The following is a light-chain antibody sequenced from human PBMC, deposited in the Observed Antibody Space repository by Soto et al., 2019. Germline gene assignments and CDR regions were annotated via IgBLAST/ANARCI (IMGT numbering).Light chain of an antibody. CDR3: QQYNDWPRT. V-gene: IGKV3-15*01. Sequence: EIVMTQSPATLSVSPGESATLSCRASQGVSTNFAWYQQKLGQPPRLLIYGASTRATGISARFSGSGSGTEFTLTISSLQSEDFAVYYCQQYNDWPRTFGQGTKAEI. CDR1: QGVSTN. J-gene: IGKJ1*01. CDR2: GAS.